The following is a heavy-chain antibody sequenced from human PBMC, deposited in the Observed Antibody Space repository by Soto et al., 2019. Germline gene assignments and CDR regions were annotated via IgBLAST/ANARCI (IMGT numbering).Heavy chain of an antibody. J-gene: IGHJ6*01. CDR1: GGTFSNYA. CDR3: ARDLLGFGYTYGDV. Sequence: QVQLVQSGAEVKKPGSSVKVSCKASGGTFSNYALISWVRQAPGQGLEWMGGIIPIDATVNYAQKFQGRITITADESMTIVYMDLGSLRSEDTAMYYCARDLLGFGYTYGDVWGQGTTVTVSS. V-gene: IGHV1-69*12. CDR2: IIPIDATV. D-gene: IGHD3-10*01.